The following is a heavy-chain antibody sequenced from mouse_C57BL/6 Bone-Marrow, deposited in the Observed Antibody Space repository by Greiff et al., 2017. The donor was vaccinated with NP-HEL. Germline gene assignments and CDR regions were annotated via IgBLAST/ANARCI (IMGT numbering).Heavy chain of an antibody. CDR1: FFSFPLSF. J-gene: IGHJ3*01. D-gene: IGHD2-5*01. Sequence: QVQLKQSGPGLVQPSHRLSITCPFSFFSFPLSFFHFFLPSPFHFLSFLFLIWIFFLTDYNAAFIYRLSISKDNTKSQVFFKMNSLQADDTAIYYCARKGDYSNYVFFAYWGQGTLVTVSA. CDR2: IWIFFLT. CDR3: ARKGDYSNYVFFAY. V-gene: IGHV2-2*01.